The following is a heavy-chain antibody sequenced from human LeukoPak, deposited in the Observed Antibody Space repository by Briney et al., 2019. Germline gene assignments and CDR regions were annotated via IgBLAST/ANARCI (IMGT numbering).Heavy chain of an antibody. CDR3: ATTDSLSSGWS. J-gene: IGHJ5*02. D-gene: IGHD6-19*01. V-gene: IGHV3-74*01. Sequence: GGSLRLSCEASGFTFSSYWMHWVRQAPGKGLVWVSRINSDGSSTTYADSVKGRFTVSRDNAKNTLYLQMNSLRVEDTAVYYCATTDSLSSGWSWGQGTLVTVSS. CDR1: GFTFSSYW. CDR2: INSDGSST.